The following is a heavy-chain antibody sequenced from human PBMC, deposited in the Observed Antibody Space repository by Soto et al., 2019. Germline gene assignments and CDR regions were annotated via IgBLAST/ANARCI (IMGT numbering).Heavy chain of an antibody. D-gene: IGHD6-19*01. J-gene: IGHJ6*02. CDR1: GFTFSSYW. V-gene: IGHV3-7*05. Sequence: PGGTLRLSCAASGFTFSSYWMSWVRQAPGKGLEWVANIKQDGSEKYYVDSVKGRFTISRDNAKNSLYLQMNSLRAEDTAVYYCARDRKQWLRYYYYGMDVWGQGTTVTVSS. CDR2: IKQDGSEK. CDR3: ARDRKQWLRYYYYGMDV.